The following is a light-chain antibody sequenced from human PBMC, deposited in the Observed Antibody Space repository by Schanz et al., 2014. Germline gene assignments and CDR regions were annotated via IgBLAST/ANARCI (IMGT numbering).Light chain of an antibody. CDR1: SSDVGGYKY. CDR2: EGT. J-gene: IGLJ2*01. Sequence: QSALTQPPSASGSPGQSVTISCTGTSSDVGGYKYVSWYQQHPGKAPKLMIYEGTKRPSGVPDRFSGSKSGNTASLTISGLQAEDEAHYYCCSFAGTYVVFGGGTKLTVL. CDR3: CSFAGTYVV. V-gene: IGLV2-8*01.